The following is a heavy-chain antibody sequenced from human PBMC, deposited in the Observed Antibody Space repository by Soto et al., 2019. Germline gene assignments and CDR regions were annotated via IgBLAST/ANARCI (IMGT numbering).Heavy chain of an antibody. D-gene: IGHD3-22*01. V-gene: IGHV1-8*01. CDR2: MNPNSGNT. Sequence: QVQLVQSGAEVKKPGASVKVSCKASGYTFTSYDINWVRQATGQGLEWMGWMNPNSGNTGYAQKFQGRVTMTRNTSISTAYMELSSLRSADTAVYYCARAGVCDGYDSSGYHPYYYYGIDVWGQGTTVTVS. J-gene: IGHJ6*02. CDR3: ARAGVCDGYDSSGYHPYYYYGIDV. CDR1: GYTFTSYD.